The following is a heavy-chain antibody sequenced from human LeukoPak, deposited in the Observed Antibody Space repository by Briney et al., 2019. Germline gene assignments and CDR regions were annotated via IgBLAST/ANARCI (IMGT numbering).Heavy chain of an antibody. V-gene: IGHV3-21*01. CDR2: ISSGRSFT. CDR1: GFSFSFSN. J-gene: IGHJ4*02. D-gene: IGHD5-18*01. Sequence: PGGSLRLSCAASGFSFSFSNMNWVRQAPGKGLEWVSSISSGRSFTYYGDSVKGRFSISRDNAKNSLYLQMNSLRAEDTAVCYCASSGYSYGPAAYYFDYWGQGTLVTVSS. CDR3: ASSGYSYGPAAYYFDY.